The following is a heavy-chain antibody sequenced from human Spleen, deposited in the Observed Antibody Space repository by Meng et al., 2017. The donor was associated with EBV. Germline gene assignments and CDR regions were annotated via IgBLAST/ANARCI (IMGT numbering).Heavy chain of an antibody. CDR2: IYHSGST. Sequence: QVHSQESGPGLVKPSGTLSLTCAGSGGSISSTNWWSWVRQPPGKGLEWIGEIYHSGSTNYNPSLKSRVTTSLDTSKNQFSLNLRSVTAADTAVYFCARDLGNILTGRKGVYDYWGQGTLVTVSS. CDR3: ARDLGNILTGRKGVYDY. J-gene: IGHJ4*02. V-gene: IGHV4-4*02. D-gene: IGHD3-9*01. CDR1: GGSISSTNW.